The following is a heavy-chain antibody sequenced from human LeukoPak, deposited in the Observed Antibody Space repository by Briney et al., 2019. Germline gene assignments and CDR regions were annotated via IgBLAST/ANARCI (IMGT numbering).Heavy chain of an antibody. J-gene: IGHJ6*03. CDR1: GGSISSSSDF. CDR3: ATDRYYYGSSGYNYYYYMDV. V-gene: IGHV4-39*07. CDR2: IYYSGST. D-gene: IGHD3-22*01. Sequence: SVTLSLMCTVSGGSISSSSDFWAWSRQPRGKVVVWIGTIYYSGSTYYNQFQKSRVNISVDTSKNQFSLKLSSVTAADTAVYYCATDRYYYGSSGYNYYYYMDVWGEGTTVTISS.